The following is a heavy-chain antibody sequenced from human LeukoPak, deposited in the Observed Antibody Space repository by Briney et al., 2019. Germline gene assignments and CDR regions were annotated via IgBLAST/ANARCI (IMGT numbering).Heavy chain of an antibody. CDR1: GGSFSGYY. CDR3: ARGRYSSSSDL. CDR2: INHSGST. J-gene: IGHJ2*01. Sequence: SETLSLTCAVYGGSFSGYYWSWIRQPPGRGLEWIGEINHSGSTNYNPSLKSRVTISVDTSKNQFSLKLSSVTAADTAVYYCARGRYSSSSDLWGRGTLVTVSS. D-gene: IGHD6-13*01. V-gene: IGHV4-34*01.